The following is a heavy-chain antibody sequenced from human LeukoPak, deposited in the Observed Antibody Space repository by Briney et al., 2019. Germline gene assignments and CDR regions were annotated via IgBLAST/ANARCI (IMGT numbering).Heavy chain of an antibody. D-gene: IGHD3-9*01. Sequence: GGSLRLSCAASGFTFSSYAMSWVRQAPGKGLEWVSAISGSGGSTYYADSVKGRFTISRDNSKNTLYLQMNSLRAEDTAVYYCAKDHLSRYFDWLPDNVGPWRFARSLDAFDIWGQGTMVTVSS. CDR1: GFTFSSYA. CDR3: AKDHLSRYFDWLPDNVGPWRFARSLDAFDI. J-gene: IGHJ3*02. V-gene: IGHV3-23*01. CDR2: ISGSGGST.